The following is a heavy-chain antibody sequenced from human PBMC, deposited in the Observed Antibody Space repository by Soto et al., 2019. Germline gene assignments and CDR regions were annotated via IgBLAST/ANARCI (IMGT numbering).Heavy chain of an antibody. D-gene: IGHD2-15*01. Sequence: PGGSLRLSCAASGFTFDTCGMHWVRQAPGKGLEWVAGISWDSSTIGYADSVKGRFIISRDDAKNSLYLQMDSLRGEDTALYYCVQGRYPTMATPLDHWGQGTQVTVSS. J-gene: IGHJ4*02. CDR3: VQGRYPTMATPLDH. V-gene: IGHV3-9*01. CDR2: ISWDSSTI. CDR1: GFTFDTCG.